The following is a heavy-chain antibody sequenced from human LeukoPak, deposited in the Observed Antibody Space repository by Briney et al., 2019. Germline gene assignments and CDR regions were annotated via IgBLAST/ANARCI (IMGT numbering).Heavy chain of an antibody. J-gene: IGHJ6*02. CDR2: INHSGST. D-gene: IGHD6-6*01. CDR3: ARGVIAAPHYYYGMDV. Sequence: SETLSLTCAVYGGSFSGYYWSWIRQPPGKGLEWIGEINHSGSTIYNPSLKSRVTISVDTSKNQFSLKLSSVTAADTAVYYCARGVIAAPHYYYGMDVWGQGTTVTVSS. CDR1: GGSFSGYY. V-gene: IGHV4-34*01.